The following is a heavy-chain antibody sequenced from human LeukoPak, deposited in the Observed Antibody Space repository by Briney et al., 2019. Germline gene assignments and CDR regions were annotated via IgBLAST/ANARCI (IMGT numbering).Heavy chain of an antibody. CDR3: ARVKYDYDSSRFDP. D-gene: IGHD3-22*01. Sequence: SETLSLTCAVYGGSFSGYYWSWIRQPPGKGLEWIGEINDSGSTNYNPSLKSRVTISGDTSKNQVSLKLTSVTAADTAVYYCARVKYDYDSSRFDPWGQGTLVTVSS. CDR1: GGSFSGYY. V-gene: IGHV4-34*01. CDR2: INDSGST. J-gene: IGHJ5*02.